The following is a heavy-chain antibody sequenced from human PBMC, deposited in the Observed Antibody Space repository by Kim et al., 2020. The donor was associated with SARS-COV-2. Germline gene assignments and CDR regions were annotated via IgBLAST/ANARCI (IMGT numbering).Heavy chain of an antibody. CDR1: EFTFSAYW. Sequence: GGSLRLSCTASEFTFSAYWMHWVRQAPGKGLVWVSRITDTGNVQSYADSVKGRFTSSRDNAKNTLYLQMNSLRADDTAVYYCARDWGVPDHVWRCDLWGRGTLVTVS. J-gene: IGHJ2*01. CDR2: ITDTGNVQ. D-gene: IGHD3-16*01. CDR3: ARDWGVPDHVWRCDL. V-gene: IGHV3-74*01.